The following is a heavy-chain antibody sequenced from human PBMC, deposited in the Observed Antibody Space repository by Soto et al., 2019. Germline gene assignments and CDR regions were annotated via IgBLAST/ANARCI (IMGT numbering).Heavy chain of an antibody. CDR3: ARDPDYGANSGGSDAFDI. V-gene: IGHV1-69*13. CDR1: GGTFSSYA. D-gene: IGHD4-17*01. Sequence: ASVKVSCKASGGTFSSYAISWVRQAPGRGLEWMGGIIPIFGTANYAQKFQGRVTITADESTSTAYMELSSLRSEDTAVYYCARDPDYGANSGGSDAFDIWGQGTMVTVSS. J-gene: IGHJ3*02. CDR2: IIPIFGTA.